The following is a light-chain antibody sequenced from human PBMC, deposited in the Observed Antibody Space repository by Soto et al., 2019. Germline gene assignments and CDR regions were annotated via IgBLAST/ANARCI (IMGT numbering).Light chain of an antibody. V-gene: IGKV3-11*01. J-gene: IGKJ4*01. CDR2: DAS. CDR1: QSVGSS. Sequence: EIVLTQSPATLSLSPGERATLSCRASQSVGSSLAWYQQKPAQAPRLLIYDASNRATGIPARFSGSGSGTDFTLTIRSLEPEDFAVYYCQQRSNWPLTFGGGTKVEIK. CDR3: QQRSNWPLT.